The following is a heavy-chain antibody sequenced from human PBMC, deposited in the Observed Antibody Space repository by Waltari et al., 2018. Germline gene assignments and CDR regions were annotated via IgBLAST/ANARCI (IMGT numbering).Heavy chain of an antibody. CDR3: ARVPFYCTNGVCYYYFDY. CDR1: GGAISSARYY. D-gene: IGHD2-8*01. Sequence: QVQLQESGPGLVKPSQTLSLTCTVSGGAISSARYYWSWTRQPAGKGLEWIGRIYTSGSTNYNPSLKSRVTISVDTSKNQFSRKLSSVTAADTAVYYCARVPFYCTNGVCYYYFDYWGQGTLVTVSS. J-gene: IGHJ4*02. CDR2: IYTSGST. V-gene: IGHV4-61*02.